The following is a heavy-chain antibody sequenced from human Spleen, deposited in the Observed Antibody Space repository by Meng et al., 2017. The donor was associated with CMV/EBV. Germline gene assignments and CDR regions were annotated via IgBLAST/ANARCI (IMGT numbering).Heavy chain of an antibody. Sequence: GESLKISCAASGFTFDDYAMHWVRQAPGKGLDWISYISSSGSTIYYADSVKGRFTVSRDNAKNSLYLQMNSLRAEDTAVYYCARSHTTSWSSIPRYWGQGTLVTVSS. CDR2: ISSSGSTI. J-gene: IGHJ4*02. CDR1: GFTFDDYA. CDR3: ARSHTTSWSSIPRY. V-gene: IGHV3-11*04. D-gene: IGHD6-13*01.